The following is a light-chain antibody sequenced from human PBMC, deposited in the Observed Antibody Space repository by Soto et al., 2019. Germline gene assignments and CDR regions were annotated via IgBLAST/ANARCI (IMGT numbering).Light chain of an antibody. CDR3: QAWDSSTVV. V-gene: IGLV3-1*01. Sequence: SYELTQPPSVSVSPGQTASITCSGDKLGDKYVSWYQQKPGQSPVLVIYQDNNRPSGIPERFSGSNSGNTATLTISGTQAMDEADYYCQAWDSSTVVFGGGTQLTVL. CDR1: KLGDKY. CDR2: QDN. J-gene: IGLJ2*01.